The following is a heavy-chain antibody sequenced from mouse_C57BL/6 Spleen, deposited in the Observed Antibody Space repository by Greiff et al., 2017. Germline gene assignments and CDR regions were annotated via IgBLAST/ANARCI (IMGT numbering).Heavy chain of an antibody. CDR2: ISAGGSYT. J-gene: IGHJ3*01. Sequence: EVQLVEPGGGLVKPGGSLKLSCAASGFTFSSYAMSWVRQTPEKRLEWVATISAGGSYTYYPENVKGRFTISRDNAKNNLYLQMSHLKSEDTAMXSGANDCYYSFFAYWGQGTLVTVSA. V-gene: IGHV5-4*01. CDR3: ANDCYYSFFAY. D-gene: IGHD2-3*01. CDR1: GFTFSSYA.